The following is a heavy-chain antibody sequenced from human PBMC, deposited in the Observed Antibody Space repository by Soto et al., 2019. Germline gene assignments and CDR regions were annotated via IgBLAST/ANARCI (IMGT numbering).Heavy chain of an antibody. CDR3: ASHYDYIWGSYMAH. CDR2: IYYSGST. D-gene: IGHD3-16*01. Sequence: SETLSLTCTVSGGSISSYYWNWIRQPPGKGLEWIGYIYYSGSTNYNPSLKSRVTISVDTSKNQFSLKLSSVTAADTAVYYCASHYDYIWGSYMAHWGQGTLVTVSS. V-gene: IGHV4-59*08. J-gene: IGHJ4*02. CDR1: GGSISSYY.